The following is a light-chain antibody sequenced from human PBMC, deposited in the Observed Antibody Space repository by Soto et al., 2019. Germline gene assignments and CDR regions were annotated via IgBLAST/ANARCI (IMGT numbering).Light chain of an antibody. J-gene: IGLJ1*01. Sequence: QSALTQPASVSGSPGQSITISCTGTSSDLAIYNYVSWYQQQPGKAPKLMIYQVTNRPSGVSNRFSVSRSGNTASLTISGRQAEDEADYYCSSYTDSSNYVFGTGTKLTVL. CDR3: SSYTDSSNYV. CDR2: QVT. CDR1: SSDLAIYNY. V-gene: IGLV2-14*01.